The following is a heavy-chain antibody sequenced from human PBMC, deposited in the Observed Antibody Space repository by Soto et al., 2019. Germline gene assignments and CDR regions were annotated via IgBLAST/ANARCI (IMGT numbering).Heavy chain of an antibody. Sequence: EVQLVQSGAEVKKPGESLRISCKGSGYSFTSYWISWVRQMPGKGLEWMGRIDPSDSYTNYSPSFQGHVTISADKSISTAYLQWSSLKASDTAMYYCARQVYYYDSSGYFPLNYYYGMDVWGQGTTVTVSS. CDR1: GYSFTSYW. J-gene: IGHJ6*02. CDR2: IDPSDSYT. V-gene: IGHV5-10-1*03. CDR3: ARQVYYYDSSGYFPLNYYYGMDV. D-gene: IGHD3-22*01.